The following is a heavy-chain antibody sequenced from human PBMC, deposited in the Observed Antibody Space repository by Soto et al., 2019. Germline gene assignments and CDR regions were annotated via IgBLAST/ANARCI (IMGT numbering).Heavy chain of an antibody. CDR1: GYTFFNYG. CDR3: AGSPIAETGSLDY. J-gene: IGHJ4*02. V-gene: IGHV1-18*01. CDR2: ISAYNGNR. Sequence: QVQLVQSGTEVKNPGASLQVSCKASGYTFFNYGITWVRQAPGQGLEWLGWISAYNGNRNYGQKFQGRVTMTTDTSTSTAYMELKALRSGDTAVYFCAGSPIAETGSLDYWGQGTLVTVSS. D-gene: IGHD6-13*01.